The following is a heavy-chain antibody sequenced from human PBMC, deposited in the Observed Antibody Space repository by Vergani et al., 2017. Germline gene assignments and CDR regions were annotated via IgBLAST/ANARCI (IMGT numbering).Heavy chain of an antibody. D-gene: IGHD2-15*01. Sequence: QVQLVQSGSEVKKPGASVKVSCRASGYTFTNYALNWVRQAPGQGLEWMGWINSNSGNPTYAQGFKGRFVFSLDSSVSTSYLQINSLQPEDTAVYYCVRTPTGSCTGGSGYSGWFDPWGQGTLVTVSS. J-gene: IGHJ5*02. CDR2: INSNSGNP. CDR1: GYTFTNYA. CDR3: VRTPTGSCTGGSGYSGWFDP. V-gene: IGHV7-4-1*02.